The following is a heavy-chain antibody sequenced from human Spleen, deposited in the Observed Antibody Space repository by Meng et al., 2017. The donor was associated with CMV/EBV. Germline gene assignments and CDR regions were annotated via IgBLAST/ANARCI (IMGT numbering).Heavy chain of an antibody. CDR1: GFTFSSYW. D-gene: IGHD2-2*01. J-gene: IGHJ3*02. Sequence: SGFTFSSYWMSWVRQAPGKGLEWVANIKQDGSEKYYVDSVKGRFTISRDNAKNSLYLQMNSLRAEDTAVYYCARRGCSSTSCYAFDIWGQGTMVTVSS. CDR3: ARRGCSSTSCYAFDI. CDR2: IKQDGSEK. V-gene: IGHV3-7*01.